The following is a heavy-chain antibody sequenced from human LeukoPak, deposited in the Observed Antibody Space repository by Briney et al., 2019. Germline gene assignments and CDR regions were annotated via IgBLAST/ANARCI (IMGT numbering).Heavy chain of an antibody. V-gene: IGHV3-7*01. CDR1: GFTFSSYW. Sequence: GGSLRLSCAASGFTFSSYWMSWVRQAPGKGLEWVTNIKQDGSEKYYVDSVKGRFTISRDNAKNSLYLQMNSLRAEDTAVYYCASHGPKTTYSSGWYGNDAFDIWGQGTMVTVSS. CDR2: IKQDGSEK. CDR3: ASHGPKTTYSSGWYGNDAFDI. D-gene: IGHD6-19*01. J-gene: IGHJ3*02.